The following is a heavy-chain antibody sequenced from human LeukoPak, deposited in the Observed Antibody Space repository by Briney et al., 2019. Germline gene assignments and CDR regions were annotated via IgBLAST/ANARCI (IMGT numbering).Heavy chain of an antibody. J-gene: IGHJ4*02. Sequence: GGSLRLFCAASGFTFSDYYMNWIRQAPGKGLEWVSYISSTSSYTNYADSVKGRFTISRDNAKNSLYLQLNSLRAEDTAVYYCARENGTSTTFHYWGQGTLVTVSS. V-gene: IGHV3-11*05. CDR3: ARENGTSTTFHY. CDR2: ISSTSSYT. CDR1: GFTFSDYY. D-gene: IGHD2-2*01.